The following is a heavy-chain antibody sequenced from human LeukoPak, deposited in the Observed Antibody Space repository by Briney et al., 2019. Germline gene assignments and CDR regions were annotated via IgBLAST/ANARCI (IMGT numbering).Heavy chain of an antibody. Sequence: AGGSLRLSCAASGFTFSNYGMHWVRQAPGKGLEWVAFIRNDGNTKYYVDSVKGRFTISRDNAKNSLYLQMNSLRVEDTAVYYCANEWGDGFWGQGTLVTVSS. CDR2: IRNDGNTK. CDR3: ANEWGDGF. CDR1: GFTFSNYG. J-gene: IGHJ4*02. D-gene: IGHD3-16*01. V-gene: IGHV3-30*02.